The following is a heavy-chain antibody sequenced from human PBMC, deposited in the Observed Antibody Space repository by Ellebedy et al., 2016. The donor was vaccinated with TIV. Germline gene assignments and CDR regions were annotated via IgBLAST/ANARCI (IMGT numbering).Heavy chain of an antibody. J-gene: IGHJ6*02. Sequence: MPSETLSLTCTVSGGSITNKYWIWIRQPPGKGLEWVGYVHYSGSTNYNPSLKSRVTISLDTSKNQFALKLTSVTAADTAVYYCARGHCGGDCYSMFNNNYYGMDVWGQGTTVTVSS. CDR2: VHYSGST. D-gene: IGHD2-21*02. CDR1: GGSITNKY. V-gene: IGHV4-59*01. CDR3: ARGHCGGDCYSMFNNNYYGMDV.